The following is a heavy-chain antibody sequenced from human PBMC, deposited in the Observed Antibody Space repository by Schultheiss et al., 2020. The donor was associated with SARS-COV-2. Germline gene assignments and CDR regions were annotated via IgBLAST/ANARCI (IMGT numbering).Heavy chain of an antibody. CDR1: GFTFSSSA. Sequence: ETLSLTCAASGFTFSSSAMNWVRQAPGKGLEWVSVIVGSGGSTYYADSVKGRFTISRDNSKNTLYLQMNSLRDEDTAVYYCARSYGDYSHFDYWGQGTLVTVSS. CDR2: IVGSGGST. V-gene: IGHV3-23*01. D-gene: IGHD4-17*01. CDR3: ARSYGDYSHFDY. J-gene: IGHJ4*02.